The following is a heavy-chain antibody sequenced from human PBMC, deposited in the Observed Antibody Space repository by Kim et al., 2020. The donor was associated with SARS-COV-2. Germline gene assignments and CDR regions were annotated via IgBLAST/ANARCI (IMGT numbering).Heavy chain of an antibody. J-gene: IGHJ4*02. V-gene: IGHV4-39*01. D-gene: IGHD6-6*01. CDR1: GGSISSSSYY. CDR2: IYYSGST. Sequence: SETLSLTCTVSGGSISSSSYYWGWIRQPPGKGLEWIGSIYYSGSTYYNPSLKSRVTISVDTSKNQFSLKLSSVTAADTAAYYCARLSIAARLRSYYFDYLGQGTLDAVSS. CDR3: ARLSIAARLRSYYFDY.